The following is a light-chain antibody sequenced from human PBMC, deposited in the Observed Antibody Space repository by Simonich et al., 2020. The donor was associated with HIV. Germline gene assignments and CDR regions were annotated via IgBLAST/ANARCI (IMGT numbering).Light chain of an antibody. CDR1: QGISNS. Sequence: DIQLTQSPSFLSASVGDRVTITCRASQGISNSLAWYQHKPGKAPKLLLYAASTLQSWVTSSFSGRGSGTDFTLTISSLQPEDFATYYCQQANSFPRVFGPGTKVDIK. CDR3: QQANSFPRV. CDR2: AAS. V-gene: IGKV1-12*01. J-gene: IGKJ3*01.